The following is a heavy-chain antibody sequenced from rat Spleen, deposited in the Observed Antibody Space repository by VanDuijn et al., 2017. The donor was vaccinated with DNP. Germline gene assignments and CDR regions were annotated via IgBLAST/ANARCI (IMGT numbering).Heavy chain of an antibody. CDR1: GFTFSNYY. Sequence: EVKLVESGGGLVQPGRSLKLSCAALGFTFSNYYMAWVRQAPTKGLEWVAYISTGGGSTSYRDSVKGRFTISRDNAKSTLYLQMNSLRSEDTATYYCTRINYGGYYYVMDAWGQGASVTVSS. CDR3: TRINYGGYYYVMDA. D-gene: IGHD1-11*01. CDR2: ISTGGGST. V-gene: IGHV5-27*01. J-gene: IGHJ4*01.